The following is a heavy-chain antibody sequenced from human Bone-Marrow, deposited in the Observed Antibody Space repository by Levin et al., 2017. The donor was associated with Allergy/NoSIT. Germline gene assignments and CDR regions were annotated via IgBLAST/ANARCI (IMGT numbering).Heavy chain of an antibody. J-gene: IGHJ4*02. Sequence: ESLKISCAVYGGSFSGYYWSWIRQPPGKGLEWIGEINHSGSTNYNPSLKSRVTISVDTSKNQFSLKLSSVTAADTAVYYCARGSVLPPLLLRGLVGFDYWGQGTLVTVSS. CDR1: GGSFSGYY. CDR2: INHSGST. CDR3: ARGSVLPPLLLRGLVGFDY. V-gene: IGHV4-34*01. D-gene: IGHD1-26*01.